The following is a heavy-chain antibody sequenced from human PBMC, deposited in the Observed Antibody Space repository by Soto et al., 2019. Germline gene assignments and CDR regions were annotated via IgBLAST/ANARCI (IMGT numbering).Heavy chain of an antibody. V-gene: IGHV1-46*01. CDR1: GYTFTDHH. D-gene: IGHD6-13*01. J-gene: IGHJ5*02. CDR3: ARDSNWALDL. CDR2: LKTNSGYA. Sequence: QVQLVQSGAEVKEPGASVKVSCKASGYTFTDHHIHWVRQAPGQGLEWMGILKTNSGYARYAQRFQDKITMTRDMSTRTHYLELSSLTSEDTAIYYCARDSNWALDLWGQGTLVTVSS.